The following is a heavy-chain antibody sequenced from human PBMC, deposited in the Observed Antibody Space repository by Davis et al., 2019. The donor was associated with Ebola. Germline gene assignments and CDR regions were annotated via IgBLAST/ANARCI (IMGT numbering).Heavy chain of an antibody. CDR2: IYHSGST. Sequence: PSETLSLTCAVYGGSFSGYYWSWIRQPPGKGLEWIGYIYHSGSTYYNPSLKSRFTISVDRSKIQFSLKLSSVTAADTAVYYCAREVDSGYDSAYFDYWGQGTLVTVSS. CDR1: GGSFSGYY. J-gene: IGHJ4*02. D-gene: IGHD5-12*01. V-gene: IGHV4-34*01. CDR3: AREVDSGYDSAYFDY.